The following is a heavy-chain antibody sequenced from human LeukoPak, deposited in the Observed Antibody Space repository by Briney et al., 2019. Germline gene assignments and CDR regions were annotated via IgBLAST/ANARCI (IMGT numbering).Heavy chain of an antibody. D-gene: IGHD6-6*01. CDR2: ISGYNGNT. CDR3: ATDNSSSCREN. Sequence: ASVKVSCKASGYTCTNYGISWVRQAPGQGLEWVGWISGYNGNTNYAQKFQGRVTMTTDTSTSTAYMELSSLTSEDTAVYYCATDNSSSCRENWGQGTLVTVSS. V-gene: IGHV1-18*01. J-gene: IGHJ4*02. CDR1: GYTCTNYG.